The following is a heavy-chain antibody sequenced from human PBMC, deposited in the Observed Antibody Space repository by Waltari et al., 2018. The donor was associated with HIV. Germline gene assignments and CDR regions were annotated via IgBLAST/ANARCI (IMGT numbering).Heavy chain of an antibody. CDR1: GYTFTSYD. J-gene: IGHJ6*02. D-gene: IGHD3-3*01. CDR3: ARGPGAIFGVVITYSYYYGMDV. Sequence: QVQLVQSGAEVKKPGASVRVSCKASGYTFTSYDINWVRQATGQGLEWMGWMNPNSGNTGYAQKFQGRVTMTRNTSISTAYMELSSLRSEDTAMYYCARGPGAIFGVVITYSYYYGMDVWGQGTTVTVSS. CDR2: MNPNSGNT. V-gene: IGHV1-8*01.